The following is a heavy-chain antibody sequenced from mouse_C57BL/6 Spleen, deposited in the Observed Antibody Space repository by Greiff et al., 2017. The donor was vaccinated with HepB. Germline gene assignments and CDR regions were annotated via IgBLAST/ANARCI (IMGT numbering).Heavy chain of an antibody. J-gene: IGHJ4*01. CDR3: AILGLRCYAMDY. CDR2: IYPGSGNT. D-gene: IGHD2-2*01. V-gene: IGHV1-76*01. Sequence: VQLQQSGAELVRPGASVKLSCKASGYTFTDYYINWVKQRPGQGLEWIARIYPGSGNTYYNEKFKGKATLTAEKSSSTAYMQLSSLTSEDAAVDFWAILGLRCYAMDYWGQGTSVTVSS. CDR1: GYTFTDYY.